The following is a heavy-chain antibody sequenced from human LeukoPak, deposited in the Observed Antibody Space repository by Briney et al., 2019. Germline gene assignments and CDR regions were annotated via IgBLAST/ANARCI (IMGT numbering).Heavy chain of an antibody. CDR2: IYYSGST. D-gene: IGHD3-22*01. J-gene: IGHJ4*02. CDR3: AGTYYYDSSGYYHYSL. CDR1: GGSVSSGSYY. Sequence: SETLSLTCTVSGGSVSSGSYYWGWIRQPPGKGLEWIGNIYYSGSTYYNPSLKSRVTISVDTSKNQFSLKLSSVTAADTAVYYCAGTYYYDSSGYYHYSLWGQGTLVTVSS. V-gene: IGHV4-39*07.